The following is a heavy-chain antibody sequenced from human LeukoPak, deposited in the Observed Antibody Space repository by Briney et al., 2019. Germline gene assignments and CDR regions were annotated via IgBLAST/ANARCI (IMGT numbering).Heavy chain of an antibody. CDR1: GFTFTTYE. CDR3: AKLYGSGSYYELPDDY. J-gene: IGHJ4*02. V-gene: IGHV3-48*01. Sequence: PGGSLRLSCAASGFTFTTYEMNWVRQAPGKGLEWVSYISSSSSTIYYADSVKGRFTISRDNAKNSLYLQMNSLRAEDTAVYYCAKLYGSGSYYELPDDYWGQGTLVTVSS. CDR2: ISSSSSTI. D-gene: IGHD3-10*01.